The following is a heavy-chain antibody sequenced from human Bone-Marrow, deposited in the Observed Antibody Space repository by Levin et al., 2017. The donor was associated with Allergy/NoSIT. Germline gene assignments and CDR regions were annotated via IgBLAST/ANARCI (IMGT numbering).Heavy chain of an antibody. Sequence: QAGGSLRLSCAASGFTFITYWMSWVRQAPGKGLEWVANIKEDGSEKNYVDSVKGRFTISRDNPKNSLYLQMNSLRGEDTAVYYCARARDSENWPHDYWGQGTLVTVSS. CDR1: GFTFITYW. D-gene: IGHD1-1*01. J-gene: IGHJ4*02. CDR2: IKEDGSEK. V-gene: IGHV3-7*01. CDR3: ARARDSENWPHDY.